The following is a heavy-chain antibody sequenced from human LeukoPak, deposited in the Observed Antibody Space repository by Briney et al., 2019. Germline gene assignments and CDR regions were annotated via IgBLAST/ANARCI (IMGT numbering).Heavy chain of an antibody. CDR3: ARPHSSAFSYAFDV. CDR2: ISGSGGST. V-gene: IGHV3-23*01. Sequence: GGSLRLSCAASGFTFSSYAMSWVRQAPGKGLEWVSAISGSGGSTYYADSVKGRFTISRDTSKNTVYLHMSSLRAEDTAVYYCARPHSSAFSYAFDVWGQGTMVTVSS. D-gene: IGHD6-19*01. J-gene: IGHJ3*01. CDR1: GFTFSSYA.